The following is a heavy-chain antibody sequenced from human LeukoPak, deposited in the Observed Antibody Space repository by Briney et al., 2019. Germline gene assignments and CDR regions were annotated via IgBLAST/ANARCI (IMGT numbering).Heavy chain of an antibody. D-gene: IGHD3-3*01. V-gene: IGHV4-38-2*02. CDR2: IYHSGST. J-gene: IGHJ4*02. CDR3: ARNYDFWSGYGPLID. Sequence: PSETLSLTCTVSGYSISSGYYWAWSRQPPGKGLEWNGSIYHSGSTYYNPSLKSRVTISVDTSKNQFSLKLSSVTAADTAVYYCARNYDFWSGYGPLIDWGQGTLVTVSS. CDR1: GYSISSGYY.